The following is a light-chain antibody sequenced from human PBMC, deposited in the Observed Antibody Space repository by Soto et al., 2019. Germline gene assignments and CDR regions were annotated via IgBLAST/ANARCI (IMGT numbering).Light chain of an antibody. V-gene: IGKV1-39*01. CDR2: AAS. Sequence: DIQMTQSPSSLSASPGDRVTITCRASQSISSYLNWYQQKPGKAPKLLIYAASSLQSGVPSRFSGSGSGTDFTLTISSLEPEDFAVYYCQQQSNWTLTFGPGTRRETK. CDR3: QQQSNWTLT. CDR1: QSISSY. J-gene: IGKJ5*01.